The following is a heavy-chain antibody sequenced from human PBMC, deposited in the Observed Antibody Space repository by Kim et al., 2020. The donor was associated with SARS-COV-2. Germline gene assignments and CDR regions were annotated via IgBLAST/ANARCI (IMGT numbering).Heavy chain of an antibody. J-gene: IGHJ4*02. V-gene: IGHV4-39*07. CDR3: ASFDSSESYFDY. Sequence: YNPTLQSRVTLPVDTSKNQFSLKLSSVTAADTAVYYCASFDSSESYFDYWGQGTLVTVSS. D-gene: IGHD3-22*01.